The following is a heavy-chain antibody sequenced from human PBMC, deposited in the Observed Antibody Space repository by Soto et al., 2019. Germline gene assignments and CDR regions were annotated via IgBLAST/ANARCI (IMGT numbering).Heavy chain of an antibody. CDR3: AKNLVRFDA. CDR2: ISDSAGST. V-gene: IGHV3-23*01. CDR1: GFSFRDYA. D-gene: IGHD3-10*01. Sequence: PGGSLRLSCAGSGFSFRDYAMTWVRPAPGKGLEGVSGISDSAGSTYYADSVKGRFSISRDNFRNILYLQMNSLRVDDTAVYYCAKNLVRFDAWGQGTPVTVSS. J-gene: IGHJ5*02.